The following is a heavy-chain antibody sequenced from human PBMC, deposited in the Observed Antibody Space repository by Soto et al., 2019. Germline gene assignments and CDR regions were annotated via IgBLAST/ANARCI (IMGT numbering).Heavy chain of an antibody. V-gene: IGHV1-46*01. D-gene: IGHD5-18*01. Sequence: GASVKVSCEASGYTFTSYYIHWVRQAPGQGLEWMGIINPSGGSTSYAQKFQGRVTMTRDTSTSTVYMELSSLRSEDTAVYYCARDPSPQRGYSYGIDYWGQGTLVTVSS. CDR1: GYTFTSYY. CDR3: ARDPSPQRGYSYGIDY. J-gene: IGHJ4*02. CDR2: INPSGGST.